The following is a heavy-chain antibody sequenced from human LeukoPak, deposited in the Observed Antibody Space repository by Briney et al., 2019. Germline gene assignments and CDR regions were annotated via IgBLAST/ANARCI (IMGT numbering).Heavy chain of an antibody. V-gene: IGHV1-69*05. CDR1: GGTFSSYA. CDR2: IIPIFGTA. J-gene: IGHJ4*02. CDR3: AREGLELTYFDY. D-gene: IGHD1-7*01. Sequence: SVKVSCKASGGTFSSYAISWVRQAPGQGLEWMGGIIPIFGTANYAQKFQGRVTITTDESTSTAYMELSSLRSEDTAVYYCAREGLELTYFDYWGQGTLVTVSS.